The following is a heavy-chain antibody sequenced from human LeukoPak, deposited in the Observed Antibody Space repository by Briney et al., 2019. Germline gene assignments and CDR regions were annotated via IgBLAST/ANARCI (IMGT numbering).Heavy chain of an antibody. CDR3: ARDVDGGVDY. J-gene: IGHJ4*02. CDR2: INPNSGGT. Sequence: ASVKVSCKASGYTFTSYGIIWVRQAPGQGLEWMGWINPNSGGTNYAQKFQGRVAMTRDTSISTAYMELSRLRSDDTAVYYCARDVDGGVDYWGQGTLVTVSS. CDR1: GYTFTSYG. V-gene: IGHV1-2*02. D-gene: IGHD4-23*01.